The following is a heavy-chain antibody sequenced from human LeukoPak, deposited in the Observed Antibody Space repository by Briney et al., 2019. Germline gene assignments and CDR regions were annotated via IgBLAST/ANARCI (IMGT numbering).Heavy chain of an antibody. V-gene: IGHV4-31*03. CDR2: IHSSGTT. D-gene: IGHD1/OR15-1a*01. CDR3: ARAAQNWNNAPYFDF. J-gene: IGHJ4*02. Sequence: SETLSLTCTVSGGSVSSGHYFWSWIRQHPGKGLVWIGYIHSSGTTYYNPSLKSRLTMSVDTSKNQFSLKLSSVTAADTAVYYCARAAQNWNNAPYFDFWGQETPVTVSS. CDR1: GGSVSSGHYF.